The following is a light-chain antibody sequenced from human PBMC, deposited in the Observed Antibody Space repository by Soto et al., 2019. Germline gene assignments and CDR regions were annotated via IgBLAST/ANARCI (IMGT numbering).Light chain of an antibody. V-gene: IGKV2-28*01. J-gene: IGKJ2*01. CDR2: LGS. CDR1: QSLLHSNGYNY. CDR3: MQALQTHMYT. Sequence: DIVMTQSPLSLPVTPGEPASISCRSSQSLLHSNGYNYLDWYLQKPGQSPQLLIYLGSNRASGVPDRFSGSGSGTDFTLKISRVEAEDAGVYYCMQALQTHMYTFGQGTKLEIK.